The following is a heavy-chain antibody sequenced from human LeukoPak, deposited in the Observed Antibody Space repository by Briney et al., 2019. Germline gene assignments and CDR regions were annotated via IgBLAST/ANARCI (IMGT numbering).Heavy chain of an antibody. D-gene: IGHD3-10*01. CDR1: GFTVSSNY. CDR3: ASSSGSYRTPYYYMDL. CDR2: IYSGSST. Sequence: GGSLRLSCAASGFTVSSNYMSWVRQAPGKGPEWVSVIYSGSSTYYADSVKGRFTISRDNSKNTLYLQMNSLRAEDTAVYYCASSSGSYRTPYYYMDLWGTGTTVTVSS. V-gene: IGHV3-53*01. J-gene: IGHJ6*03.